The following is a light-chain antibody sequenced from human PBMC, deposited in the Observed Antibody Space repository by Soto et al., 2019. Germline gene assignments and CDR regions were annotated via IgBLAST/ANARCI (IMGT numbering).Light chain of an antibody. CDR3: SSYAGSNNLV. J-gene: IGLJ1*01. CDR1: NSDVGGYNY. V-gene: IGLV2-8*01. Sequence: QSALTQPPSASGSLGQSVTISCTGTNSDVGGYNYVSWYQQHPGKAPKLLIYDVIHRPSGVPDRFSGSKSGNTASLTVSGLQAEDEVEYYCSSYAGSNNLVFGTGTKLTVL. CDR2: DVI.